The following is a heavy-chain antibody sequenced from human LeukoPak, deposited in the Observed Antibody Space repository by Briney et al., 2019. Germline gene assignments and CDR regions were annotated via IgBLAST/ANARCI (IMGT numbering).Heavy chain of an antibody. CDR2: ISGDGGST. CDR3: AKDITREGYNPFDY. V-gene: IGHV3-43*02. CDR1: GFTFDDYA. Sequence: PGASLRLSCAASGFTFDDYAMHWVRQAPGKGLEWVSLISGDGGSTYYADSMKGRFTVSRDNSKNSLYLQMNSLRTEDTALYYCAKDITREGYNPFDYWGQGTLVTVSS. J-gene: IGHJ4*02. D-gene: IGHD5-24*01.